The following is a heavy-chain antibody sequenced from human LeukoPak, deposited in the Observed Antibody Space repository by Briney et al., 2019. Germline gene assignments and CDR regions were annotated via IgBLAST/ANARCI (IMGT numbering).Heavy chain of an antibody. CDR1: GFTFDDYA. D-gene: IGHD5-24*01. CDR2: ISGDGGST. V-gene: IGHV3-43*02. J-gene: IGHJ4*02. Sequence: GGSLRLSCAASGFTFDDYAMHWVRQAPGKGLEWVSLISGDGGSTYYADSVKGRFTISRDNGKNSLYLQMNSLRTEDTALYYCAKDKGGWLQLSYWGQGTLVTVSS. CDR3: AKDKGGWLQLSY.